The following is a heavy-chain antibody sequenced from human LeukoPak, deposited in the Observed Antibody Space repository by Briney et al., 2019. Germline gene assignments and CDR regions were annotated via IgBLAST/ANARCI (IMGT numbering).Heavy chain of an antibody. V-gene: IGHV3-30*18. CDR1: GFTFSSYG. J-gene: IGHJ4*02. Sequence: QPGGSLRLSCAASGFTFSSYGMHWVRQAPGKGLEWVAVISYDGSNKYYADSVKGRFTISRDNSKNTLYLQMNSLRAEDTAVYYCAKDLKGYSSSWYPLFDYWGQGTLVTVSS. CDR2: ISYDGSNK. D-gene: IGHD6-13*01. CDR3: AKDLKGYSSSWYPLFDY.